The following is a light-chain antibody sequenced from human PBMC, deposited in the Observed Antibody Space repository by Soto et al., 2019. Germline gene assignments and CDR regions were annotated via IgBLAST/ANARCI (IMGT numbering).Light chain of an antibody. CDR1: QGISDY. Sequence: DIQLTQPPSFLSASVGDRVTITCRASQGISDYLAWYQEKPGKAPKILIYSTSTLQSGVPSRFSGSGSGTEFTLTISSLQPEDFATYYCQHYNSYSEAFGQGTKVDIK. V-gene: IGKV1-9*01. CDR2: STS. J-gene: IGKJ1*01. CDR3: QHYNSYSEA.